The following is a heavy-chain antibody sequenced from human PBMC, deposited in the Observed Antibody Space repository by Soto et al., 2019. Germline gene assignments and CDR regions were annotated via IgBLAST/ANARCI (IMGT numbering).Heavy chain of an antibody. V-gene: IGHV3-21*01. Sequence: GGSLRLSCAASGFTFSNYWMHWVRQAPGKGLEWVSSISSSSSYIYYADSVKGRFTISRDNAKNSLYLQMNSLRAEDTAVYYCAREQLGAFDIWGQGTMVTVSS. CDR1: GFTFSNYW. CDR3: AREQLGAFDI. D-gene: IGHD3-16*01. CDR2: ISSSSSYI. J-gene: IGHJ3*02.